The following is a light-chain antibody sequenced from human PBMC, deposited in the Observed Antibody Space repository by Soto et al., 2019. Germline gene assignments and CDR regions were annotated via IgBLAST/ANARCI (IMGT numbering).Light chain of an antibody. J-gene: IGKJ5*01. CDR3: QQYDNLPIT. V-gene: IGKV1-33*01. CDR1: QDSSNY. CDR2: DAS. Sequence: DIQMTQSPSSLSASVGDRVTITFQASQDSSNYLNWYQQKPGKAPKLLIYDASNLETGVPSRFSGSGSGTDFSFTINNLQPEDIATYHCQQYDNLPITFGQGTRLEI.